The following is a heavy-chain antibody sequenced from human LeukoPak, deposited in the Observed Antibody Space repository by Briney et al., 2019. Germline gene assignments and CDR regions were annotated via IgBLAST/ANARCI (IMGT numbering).Heavy chain of an antibody. CDR3: AAGGNSGVASRY. V-gene: IGHV3-23*01. J-gene: IGHJ4*02. Sequence: PGGSLRLSCAASGFRFDDYAMHWVRQAPGKGLEWVSAISGSGGSTYYADSVKGRFTISRDNSKNTLYLQMNSLRAEDTAVYYCAAGGNSGVASRYWGQGTLVTVSS. CDR1: GFRFDDYA. D-gene: IGHD4-23*01. CDR2: ISGSGGST.